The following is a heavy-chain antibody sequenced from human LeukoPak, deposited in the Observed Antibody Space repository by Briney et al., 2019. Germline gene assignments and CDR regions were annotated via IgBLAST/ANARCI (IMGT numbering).Heavy chain of an antibody. J-gene: IGHJ2*01. V-gene: IGHV4-59*01. CDR3: ARDYGDLNWYFDL. CDR2: IYYSGST. D-gene: IGHD4-17*01. Sequence: SETLSLTCTASGGSISSYYWSWIRQPPGKGLEWIGYIYYSGSTNYNPSLKSRVTIPVDTSKNQFSLKLSSVTAADTAVYYCARDYGDLNWYFDLWGRGTLVTVSS. CDR1: GGSISSYY.